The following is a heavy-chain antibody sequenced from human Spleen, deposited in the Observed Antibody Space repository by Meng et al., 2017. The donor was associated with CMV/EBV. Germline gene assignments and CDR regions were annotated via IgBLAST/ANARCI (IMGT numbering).Heavy chain of an antibody. J-gene: IGHJ4*02. CDR1: GFTFSSFW. CDR3: AGYETGYCSSTSCYF. CDR2: IRPDGAEK. D-gene: IGHD2-2*01. Sequence: GESLKISCAASGFTFSSFWMHWVRQAPGKGLAWVAHIRPDGAEKWYVESVKGRFTISRDNAKSSLFLQMNSLRAEDTALYYCAGYETGYCSSTSCYFWGQGTLVTVSS. V-gene: IGHV3-7*03.